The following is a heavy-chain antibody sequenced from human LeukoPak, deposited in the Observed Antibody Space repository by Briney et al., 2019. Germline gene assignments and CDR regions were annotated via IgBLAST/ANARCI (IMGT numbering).Heavy chain of an antibody. D-gene: IGHD3-10*01. J-gene: IGHJ4*02. CDR2: ISSRSSTI. V-gene: IGHV3-48*02. CDR1: GFTFSTYS. CDR3: ARSALDTSGSYYNPQPFDY. Sequence: GGSLRLSCAASGFTFSTYSINWVRQAPGKGLEWVSYISSRSSTIYYADSVKGRFTISRNNAKNSLYLQMNSLRDEDTAVYYCARSALDTSGSYYNPQPFDYWGQGTLVTVSS.